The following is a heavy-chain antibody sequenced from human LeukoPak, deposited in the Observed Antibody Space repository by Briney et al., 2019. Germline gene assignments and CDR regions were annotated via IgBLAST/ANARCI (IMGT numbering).Heavy chain of an antibody. CDR1: GYTFTSYA. Sequence: ASVKVSCKASGYTFTSYAMNWVRQAPGQGLEWMGWINTNTGNPTYAQGFTGRFVFSLDTSVSTAYLQISSLKAEDTAVYYCARDRPSIRSVGFDPWGQGTLVTVSS. CDR3: ARDRPSIRSVGFDP. D-gene: IGHD4-23*01. J-gene: IGHJ5*02. V-gene: IGHV7-4-1*02. CDR2: INTNTGNP.